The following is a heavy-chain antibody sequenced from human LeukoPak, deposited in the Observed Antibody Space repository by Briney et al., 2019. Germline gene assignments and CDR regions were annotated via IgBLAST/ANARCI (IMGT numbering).Heavy chain of an antibody. V-gene: IGHV1-69*04. Sequence: ASVKVSCKTSGGTFSSSAITWVRQPPGQGLDWMGRIIPVLNITTYAQKFQGSVTITADTSTSTVYMELSSLRSEETAVYYCARDQGLTAPPPYGLDVWGQGTTVIVSS. CDR2: IIPVLNIT. CDR1: GGTFSSSA. J-gene: IGHJ6*02. CDR3: ARDQGLTAPPPYGLDV. D-gene: IGHD5-18*01.